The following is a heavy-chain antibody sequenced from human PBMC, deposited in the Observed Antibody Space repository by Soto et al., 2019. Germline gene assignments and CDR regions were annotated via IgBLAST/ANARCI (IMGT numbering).Heavy chain of an antibody. CDR1: GGSISSSSYY. D-gene: IGHD6-13*01. Sequence: PSETLSLTCTVSGGSISSSSYYWGWIRQPPGKGLEWIGSIYYSGSTYYNPSLKSRVTISVDTSKNQFSLTLSSVTAADTAVYYCARMLIAAGGDYYYYYMDVWGTGTTVTVSS. CDR2: IYYSGST. J-gene: IGHJ6*03. CDR3: ARMLIAAGGDYYYYYMDV. V-gene: IGHV4-39*07.